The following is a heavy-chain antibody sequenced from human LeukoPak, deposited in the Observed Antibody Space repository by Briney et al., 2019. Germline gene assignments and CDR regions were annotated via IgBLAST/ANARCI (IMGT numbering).Heavy chain of an antibody. CDR3: ARAVATSGYYHDY. CDR1: GYTFTGYY. J-gene: IGHJ4*02. CDR2: INANSGGT. V-gene: IGHV1-2*06. Sequence: ASVKVSCRTSGYTFTGYYMHWVRQAPGQGLEWMGRINANSGGTNYAQKFQGRVTMTRDTSISTAYMELSRLGSDDTAVYYCARAVATSGYYHDYWGQEALVTVSS. D-gene: IGHD3-22*01.